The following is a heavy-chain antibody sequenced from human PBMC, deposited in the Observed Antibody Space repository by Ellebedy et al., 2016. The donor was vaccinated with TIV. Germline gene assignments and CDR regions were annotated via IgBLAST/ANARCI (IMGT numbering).Heavy chain of an antibody. CDR3: AKDTGYCSGGSCYPVEPDDAFDI. CDR2: ISGSGGST. D-gene: IGHD2-15*01. CDR1: GFTFSSYA. Sequence: GGSLRLSXAASGFTFSSYAMSWVRQAPGKGLEWVSAISGSGGSTYYADSVKGRFTISRDNSKNTLYLQMNSLRAEDTAVYYCAKDTGYCSGGSCYPVEPDDAFDIWGQGTMVTVSS. J-gene: IGHJ3*02. V-gene: IGHV3-23*01.